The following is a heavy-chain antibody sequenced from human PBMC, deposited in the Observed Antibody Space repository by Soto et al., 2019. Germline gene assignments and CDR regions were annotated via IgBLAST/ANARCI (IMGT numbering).Heavy chain of an antibody. D-gene: IGHD1-26*01. V-gene: IGHV6-1*01. Sequence: PSQTLSLTCAISGDSVSSKSAAWNWIRQSPSRGLEWLGRTYYRSKWYTDYAVSVKSRITINPDTTKNQFSLKLSSVTAADTAVYYCARVSDPPAPLDYWGQGTLVTVSS. CDR1: GDSVSSKSAA. J-gene: IGHJ4*02. CDR3: ARVSDPPAPLDY. CDR2: TYYRSKWYT.